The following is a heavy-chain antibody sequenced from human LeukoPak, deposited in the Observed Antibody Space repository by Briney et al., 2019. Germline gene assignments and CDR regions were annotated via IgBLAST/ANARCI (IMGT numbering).Heavy chain of an antibody. D-gene: IGHD3-16*01. CDR3: ARGGDLAYFDY. CDR1: GGSISSGGYP. V-gene: IGHV4-30-2*01. CDR2: IYHSGST. Sequence: SETLSPTCAVSGGSISSGGYPWSWIRQPPGEGLEWIGYIYHSGSTYYNPSLKSRVTISVDRSKNQLSLKLSSVTAADTAVYYCARGGDLAYFDYWGQGTLVTVSS. J-gene: IGHJ4*02.